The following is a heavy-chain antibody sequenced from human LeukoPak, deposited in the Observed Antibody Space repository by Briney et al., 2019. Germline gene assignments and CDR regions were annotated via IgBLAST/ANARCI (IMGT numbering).Heavy chain of an antibody. J-gene: IGHJ5*02. CDR1: GGSINNYY. Sequence: SETLSLTCTVSGGSINNYYWSWIRQPPGKGLEWIAYIYSSGSTNYNPSLKSRVTISVDTSRNQFSLKLTSVTAADTAVYYCARDRHGSGSAHSFDPWGQGILVTGSS. D-gene: IGHD3-10*01. V-gene: IGHV4-59*01. CDR3: ARDRHGSGSAHSFDP. CDR2: IYSSGST.